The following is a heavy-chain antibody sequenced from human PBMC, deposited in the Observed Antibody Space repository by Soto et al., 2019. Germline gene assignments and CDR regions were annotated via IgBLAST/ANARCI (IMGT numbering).Heavy chain of an antibody. V-gene: IGHV3-23*01. Sequence: GGSLRLSCAASGFTFSSYAMSWVRQAPGKGLEWVSAISGSGGSTYYADSVKGRFTISRDNSKNTLYPQMNSLRAEDTAVYYCAKYCSGGSCYFDYWGQGTLVTVSS. CDR2: ISGSGGST. CDR3: AKYCSGGSCYFDY. D-gene: IGHD2-15*01. CDR1: GFTFSSYA. J-gene: IGHJ4*02.